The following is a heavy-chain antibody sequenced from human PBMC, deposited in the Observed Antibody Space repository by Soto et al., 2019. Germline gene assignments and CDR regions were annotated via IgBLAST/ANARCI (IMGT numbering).Heavy chain of an antibody. CDR1: GFTFSSYA. CDR2: ISGSGGST. Sequence: PGGSLRLSCAASGFTFSSYAMSWVRQAPGKGLEWVSAISGSGGSTYYADSVKGRFTISKDNSKNTLYLQMNSLRDEDTGVYYCGKDKNSSGRKGAFDIWGQGTMVTVS. V-gene: IGHV3-23*01. CDR3: GKDKNSSGRKGAFDI. D-gene: IGHD6-19*01. J-gene: IGHJ3*02.